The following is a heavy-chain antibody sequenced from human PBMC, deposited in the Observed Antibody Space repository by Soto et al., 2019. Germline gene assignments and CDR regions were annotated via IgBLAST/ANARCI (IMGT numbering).Heavy chain of an antibody. CDR2: IIPIFGTA. D-gene: IGHD4-4*01. CDR1: GGTFSSYA. V-gene: IGHV1-69*05. CDR3: AILNYAFVETAIDI. Sequence: SVKVSCKASGGTFSSYAISWVRQAPGQGLEWMGGIIPIFGTANYAQKLQGRVTMTTDTSTSTAYMELRSLRSDDTAVYYCAILNYAFVETAIDIWGQGTMVTVSS. J-gene: IGHJ3*02.